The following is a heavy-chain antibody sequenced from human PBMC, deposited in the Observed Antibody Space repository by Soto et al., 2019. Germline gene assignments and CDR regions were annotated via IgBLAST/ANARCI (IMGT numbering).Heavy chain of an antibody. D-gene: IGHD2-21*01. CDR1: GFIFTNFW. CDR2: IDTSGSST. CDR3: AKDSWYSDL. J-gene: IGHJ5*02. V-gene: IGHV3-74*01. Sequence: PGGSLRLSCEASGFIFTNFWMHWVRQVPGKGLVWVSRIDTSGSSTSYADSVKGRFTISRDNAKNTVSLQMNSLRAEDTGVYYCAKDSWYSDLWSQGSLVTVSS.